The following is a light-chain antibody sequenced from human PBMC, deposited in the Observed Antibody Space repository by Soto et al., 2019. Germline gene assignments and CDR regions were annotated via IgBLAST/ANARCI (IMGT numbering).Light chain of an antibody. CDR1: ISNIGKNY. Sequence: QSVLTQPPSVSAAPGQRVTISCSGRISNIGKNYVSGYQQQLPGTSPKLVIFDNNKRPSGIPDRFSGSKAGTSGTLVITGLQTGDEADYYFLTWDINLSAVVFGGGTNLTVL. CDR2: DNN. J-gene: IGLJ3*02. CDR3: LTWDINLSAVV. V-gene: IGLV1-51*01.